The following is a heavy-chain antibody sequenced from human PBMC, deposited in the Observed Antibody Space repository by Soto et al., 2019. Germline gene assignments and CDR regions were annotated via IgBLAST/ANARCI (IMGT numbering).Heavy chain of an antibody. CDR3: ARYSIPSRFDP. CDR2: IYYSGST. J-gene: IGHJ5*02. Sequence: QLQLQESGPGLVKPSETLSLTCTVSGGSISSSSYYWGWIRQPPGKGLEWIGSIYYSGSTYYKPSLKSRVTISVDTSKNQFSLKLSSVTAADTAVYYCARYSIPSRFDPWGQGTLVTVSS. V-gene: IGHV4-39*01. CDR1: GGSISSSSYY. D-gene: IGHD2-21*01.